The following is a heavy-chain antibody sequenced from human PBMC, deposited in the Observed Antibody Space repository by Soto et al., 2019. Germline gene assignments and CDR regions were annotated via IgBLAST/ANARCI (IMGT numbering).Heavy chain of an antibody. CDR1: GGTFGNYA. CDR3: ARDYYDGRGSCYWYFDL. Sequence: QVQLVQSGAEVKKPGSSVKVSCKASGGTFGNYAFSWVRQAPGQGLEWMGGIIPIFGTTNYAQKFQGRVTITADKSTSTAYMEVSSLRSEDTAVYYCARDYYDGRGSCYWYFDLWCRGTLVTVSS. CDR2: IIPIFGTT. V-gene: IGHV1-69*06. J-gene: IGHJ2*01. D-gene: IGHD3-22*01.